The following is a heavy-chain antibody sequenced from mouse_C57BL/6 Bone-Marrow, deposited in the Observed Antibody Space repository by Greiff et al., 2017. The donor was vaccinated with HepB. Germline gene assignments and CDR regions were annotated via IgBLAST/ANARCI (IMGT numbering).Heavy chain of an antibody. CDR2: INPYNGGT. D-gene: IGHD4-1*01. CDR1: GYTFTDYY. Sequence: EVQLQQSGPVLVKPGASVKMSCKASGYTFTDYYMNWVKQSHGKSLEWIGVINPYNGGTSYNQKFKGKATLTVDKSSSTAYMELNSLTSEDSAVYYCARGDWERDYWGQGTTLTVSS. J-gene: IGHJ2*01. V-gene: IGHV1-19*01. CDR3: ARGDWERDY.